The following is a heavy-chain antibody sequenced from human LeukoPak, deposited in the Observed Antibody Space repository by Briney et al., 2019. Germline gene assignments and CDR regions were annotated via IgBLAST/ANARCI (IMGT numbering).Heavy chain of an antibody. V-gene: IGHV3-7*01. J-gene: IGHJ4*02. Sequence: GGSLRLSCAASGFTFSSYWMSWVRQAPGKGLEWVANIKKEGSEKYYVVSVKGRFTISRDDAKNSLYLQMNSLRAEDTAVYYCASVTYGSPYWGQGTLVTVSS. D-gene: IGHD2-21*01. CDR2: IKKEGSEK. CDR3: ASVTYGSPY. CDR1: GFTFSSYW.